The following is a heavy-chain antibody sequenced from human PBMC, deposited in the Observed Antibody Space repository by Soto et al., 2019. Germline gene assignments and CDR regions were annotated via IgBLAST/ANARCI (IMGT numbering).Heavy chain of an antibody. CDR3: AREYDSSGYFFDY. CDR1: GYTFTNYA. CDR2: INAGNGNT. Sequence: ASVKVSCKASGYTFTNYATHWVRQAPGQRPEWMGWINAGNGNTKYSQNFQGRVTITRDTSASTAYMELSSLRSEDTAVYYCAREYDSSGYFFDYWGQGTLVTVSS. V-gene: IGHV1-3*01. J-gene: IGHJ4*02. D-gene: IGHD3-22*01.